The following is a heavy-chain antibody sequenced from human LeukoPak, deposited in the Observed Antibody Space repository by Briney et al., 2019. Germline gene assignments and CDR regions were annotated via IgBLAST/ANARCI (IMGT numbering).Heavy chain of an antibody. CDR2: ISGSGGST. J-gene: IGHJ2*01. V-gene: IGHV3-23*01. D-gene: IGHD6-25*01. CDR3: ARAAALEDWYYDL. Sequence: SGGSLRLSCAASGFTFSSYAMSWVRQAPGKGLEWVSAISGSGGSTYYADSVKGRFSISRDNSKNTLYLQMNSLRAEDTAVYFCARAAALEDWYYDLWGRGTLVTVSS. CDR1: GFTFSSYA.